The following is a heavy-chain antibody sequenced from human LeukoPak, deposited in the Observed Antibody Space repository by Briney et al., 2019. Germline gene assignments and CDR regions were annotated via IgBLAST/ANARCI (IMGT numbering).Heavy chain of an antibody. CDR3: AKGSDGYCGGDCAFDY. J-gene: IGHJ4*02. V-gene: IGHV3-23*01. CDR1: GFTFSTYA. D-gene: IGHD2-21*02. CDR2: ISNSGGST. Sequence: GGSLRLSCAASGFTFSTYAMSWVRQAPGKGPEWVSSISNSGGSTYYADSVKGRFTISSDKSKNRLYLQMNSLRVEDTAVYYCAKGSDGYCGGDCAFDYWGQGTLVTVSS.